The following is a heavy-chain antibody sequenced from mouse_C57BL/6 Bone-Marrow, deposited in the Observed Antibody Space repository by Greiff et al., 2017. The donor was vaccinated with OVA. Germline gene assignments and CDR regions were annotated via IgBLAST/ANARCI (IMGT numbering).Heavy chain of an antibody. D-gene: IGHD2-4*01. Sequence: QVHVKQSGAELVRPGASVTLSCKASGYTFTDYEMHWVKQTPVHGLEWIGAIDPETGGTAYNQKFKGKAILTADKSSSTAYMELRSLTSEDSAVYYCTREGIYDYDRYYFDYWGQGTTLTVSS. CDR2: IDPETGGT. V-gene: IGHV1-15*01. CDR3: TREGIYDYDRYYFDY. CDR1: GYTFTDYE. J-gene: IGHJ2*01.